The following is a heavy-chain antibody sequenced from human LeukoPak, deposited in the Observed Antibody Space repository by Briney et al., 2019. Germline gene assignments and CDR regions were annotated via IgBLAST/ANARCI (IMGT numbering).Heavy chain of an antibody. CDR3: ARVLYHDSAIDY. J-gene: IGHJ4*02. D-gene: IGHD2-2*02. V-gene: IGHV1-8*01. Sequence: ASVKVSCKASGYTFTSYDINWVRQATGQGLEWMGWMNPNSGNTGHAQKFQGRVTMTRNTSISTAYMELSSLRSEDTAVYYCARVLYHDSAIDYWGQGTLVTVSS. CDR2: MNPNSGNT. CDR1: GYTFTSYD.